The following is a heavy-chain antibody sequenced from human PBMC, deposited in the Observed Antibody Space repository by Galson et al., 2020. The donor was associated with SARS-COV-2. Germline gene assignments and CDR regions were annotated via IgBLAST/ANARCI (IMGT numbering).Heavy chain of an antibody. CDR1: GCPISSSSYS. CDR2: IYYSGNT. Sequence: SETLSLTCTVSGCPISSSSYSWGWIRQPPGRGLEWPGSIYYSGNTYYNPSLKSRVTISVDTSKNQFSLKLSSVTAADTAVYYCAREAYSSSSEDYWGQGTLVTVSS. V-gene: IGHV4-39*07. CDR3: AREAYSSSSEDY. D-gene: IGHD6-6*01. J-gene: IGHJ4*02.